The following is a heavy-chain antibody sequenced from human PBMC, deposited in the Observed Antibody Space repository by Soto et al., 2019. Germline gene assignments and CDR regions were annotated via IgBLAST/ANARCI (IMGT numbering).Heavy chain of an antibody. J-gene: IGHJ4*01. Sequence: PSLTCAVYGGSFSDYYWTWIRQPPGKGLEWIGEINHSGSTNYNPSLKSRVTISLDTSKNQFSLKLSSVTAADTAMYYRARSYVWGSLHRYFDYWGQGSQLNVST. D-gene: IGHD3-16*01. CDR3: ARSYVWGSLHRYFDY. V-gene: IGHV4-34*01. CDR1: GGSFSDYY. CDR2: INHSGST.